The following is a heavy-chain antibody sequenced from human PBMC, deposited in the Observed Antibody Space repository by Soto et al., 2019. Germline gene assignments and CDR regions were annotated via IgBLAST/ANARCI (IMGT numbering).Heavy chain of an antibody. Sequence: SETLSLTCTVSGGSVSSGSYYWSWIRQPPGKGLEWIGYIYYSGSTNYNPSLKSRVTISVDTSKNQFSLKLSSVTAADTAVYYCARDTIFGYYYYGMDVWGQGTTVTVSS. D-gene: IGHD3-3*01. V-gene: IGHV4-61*01. J-gene: IGHJ6*02. CDR3: ARDTIFGYYYYGMDV. CDR1: GGSVSSGSYY. CDR2: IYYSGST.